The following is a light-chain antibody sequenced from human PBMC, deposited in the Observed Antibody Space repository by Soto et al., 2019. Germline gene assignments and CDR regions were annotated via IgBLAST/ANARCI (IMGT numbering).Light chain of an antibody. J-gene: IGKJ2*01. CDR1: QSVSSSY. Sequence: EIVLTQSPGTLSFSPGERATLSCRASQSVSSSYLAWYQQKPGQAPRLLIYGAFSRATGIPDRFSGSGSGTNFTLTISRLEPEDCAVYYCHQYGSSPPYTFGQGTKLEIK. V-gene: IGKV3-20*01. CDR3: HQYGSSPPYT. CDR2: GAF.